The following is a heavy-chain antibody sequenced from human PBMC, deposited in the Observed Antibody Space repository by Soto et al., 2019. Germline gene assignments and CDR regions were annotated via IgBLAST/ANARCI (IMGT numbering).Heavy chain of an antibody. J-gene: IGHJ6*03. Sequence: GGSLRLSCAASGFTFSDYYMSWIRQAPGKGLEWVSYISSSGSTIYYADSVKGRFTISRDNAKNSLYLQMNSLRAEDTAVYYCARDISGYENYYYYYYMDVWGKGTTVTVSS. CDR3: ARDISGYENYYYYYYMDV. CDR1: GFTFSDYY. V-gene: IGHV3-11*01. CDR2: ISSSGSTI. D-gene: IGHD5-12*01.